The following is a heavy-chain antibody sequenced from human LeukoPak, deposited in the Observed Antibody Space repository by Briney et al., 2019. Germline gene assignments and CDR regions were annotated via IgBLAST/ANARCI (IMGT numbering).Heavy chain of an antibody. CDR3: ARDTYCSGGSCYPDYYYYYMDV. CDR1: GGSISSSSYY. CDR2: IYYSGST. Sequence: SETLSLTCTVSGGSISSSSYYWGWIRQPPGKGLEWIGSIYYSGSTYYNPSLKSRVTISVDTSKNQFSLKLSSVTAADTAVYYCARDTYCSGGSCYPDYYYYYMDVWGKGATVTISS. V-gene: IGHV4-39*07. D-gene: IGHD2-15*01. J-gene: IGHJ6*03.